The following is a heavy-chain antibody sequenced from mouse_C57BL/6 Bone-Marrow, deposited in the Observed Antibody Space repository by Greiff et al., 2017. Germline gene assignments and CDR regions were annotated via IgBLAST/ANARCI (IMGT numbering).Heavy chain of an antibody. V-gene: IGHV1-82*01. CDR3: ARWDWDGYFDY. D-gene: IGHD4-1*01. CDR1: GYAFSSSW. CDR2: IYPGDGGT. Sequence: QVQLQQSGPELVKPGASVKISCKASGYAFSSSWMNWVKQRPGKGLEWIGRIYPGDGGTNYNGKFKGKATLTADKSSSTAYMQLSSLTSEDSAVYCCARWDWDGYFDYWGQGTTLTVSS. J-gene: IGHJ2*01.